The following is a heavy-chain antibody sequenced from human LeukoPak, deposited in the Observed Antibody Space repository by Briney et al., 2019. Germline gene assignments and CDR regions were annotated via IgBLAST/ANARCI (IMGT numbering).Heavy chain of an antibody. V-gene: IGHV4-34*01. CDR1: GGTFSDYY. D-gene: IGHD6-19*01. Sequence: SETLSLTCVVYGGTFSDYYWSWVRQPPGKGLEWIGEINHSGSAKYNPSLKSRVTMSIHTSNNQFSLKLSSVTAEDTAMYYCARGEGTPAGRRWPYPYYSYIDVWGKGTPVTVSS. CDR2: INHSGSA. CDR3: ARGEGTPAGRRWPYPYYSYIDV. J-gene: IGHJ6*03.